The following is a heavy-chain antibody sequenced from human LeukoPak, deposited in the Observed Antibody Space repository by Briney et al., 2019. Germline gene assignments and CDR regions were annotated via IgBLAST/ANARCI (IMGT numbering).Heavy chain of an antibody. CDR3: ARGGYCSSTSCLFFDY. D-gene: IGHD2-2*01. CDR1: GFTFSSSW. V-gene: IGHV3-21*01. Sequence: GGSLRLSCAASGFTFSSSWMHWVRQAPGKGLEWVSSISSSSSYIYYADSVKGRFTISRGNAKNSLYLQMNSLRAEDTAVYYCARGGYCSSTSCLFFDYWGQGTLVTVSS. J-gene: IGHJ4*02. CDR2: ISSSSSYI.